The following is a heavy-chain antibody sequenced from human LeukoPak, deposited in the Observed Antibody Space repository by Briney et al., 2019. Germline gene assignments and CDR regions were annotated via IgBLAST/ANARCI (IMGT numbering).Heavy chain of an antibody. CDR2: MNPNSGNT. D-gene: IGHD6-19*01. CDR3: ARDRRSSGWYDYYYYYGMDV. CDR1: GYTFTSYD. Sequence: ASVKVSCKASGYTFTSYDINWVRQATGQGLEWMGWMNPNSGNTGYAQKFQSRVTITRNTSISTAYMELSSLRSEDTAVYYCARDRRSSGWYDYYYYYGMDVWGQGTTVTVSS. J-gene: IGHJ6*02. V-gene: IGHV1-8*03.